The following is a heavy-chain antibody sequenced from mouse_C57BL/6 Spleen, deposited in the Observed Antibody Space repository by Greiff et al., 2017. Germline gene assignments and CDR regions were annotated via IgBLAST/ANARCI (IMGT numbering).Heavy chain of an antibody. CDR3: AFYDGYYNYAMDY. CDR2: IYPRDGST. J-gene: IGHJ4*01. D-gene: IGHD2-3*01. CDR1: GFTFTDHT. V-gene: IGHV1-78*01. Sequence: VQLQQSDAELVKPGASVKISCKVSGFTFTDHTIHWMKQRPEQGLEWIGYIYPRDGSTKYNEKFKGKATLTADKSSSTAYMQLNSLTSEDSAVYFCAFYDGYYNYAMDYWGQGTSVTVSS.